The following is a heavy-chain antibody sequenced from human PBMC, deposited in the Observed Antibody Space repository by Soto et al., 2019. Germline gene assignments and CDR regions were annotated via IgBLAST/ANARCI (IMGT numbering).Heavy chain of an antibody. CDR3: GGGGHPLIWSAP. CDR1: GFTFSSYS. D-gene: IGHD3-16*01. J-gene: IGHJ5*02. V-gene: IGHV3-48*01. Sequence: EVQLVESGGGLVQPGGSLRLSCAASGFTFSSYSMNWVRQAPGKGLEWVSYISSSSSTIYYADSVKGRFTISRDNAKNSLNLQMTARGAKDPAVYYWGGGGHPLIWSAPGGKGPLVTVPS. CDR2: ISSSSSTI.